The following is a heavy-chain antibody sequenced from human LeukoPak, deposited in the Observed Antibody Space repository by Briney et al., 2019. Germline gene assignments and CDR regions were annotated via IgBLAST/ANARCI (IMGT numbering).Heavy chain of an antibody. CDR2: ISSSSSYI. Sequence: GGSLRLSCAASGFNFSRYSMKWVRQTPGRGLEGVSSISSSSSYIFYAHSVKGLFNISRDNAKHSLYLQMNRLRAEDTAVYYCPTNYDFWSGYWGGDYYYYMDVWGKGTTVNVSS. CDR1: GFNFSRYS. J-gene: IGHJ6*03. V-gene: IGHV3-21*01. CDR3: PTNYDFWSGYWGGDYYYYMDV. D-gene: IGHD3-3*01.